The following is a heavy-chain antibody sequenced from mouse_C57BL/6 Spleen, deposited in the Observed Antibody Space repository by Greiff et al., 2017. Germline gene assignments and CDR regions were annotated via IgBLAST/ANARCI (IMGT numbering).Heavy chain of an antibody. D-gene: IGHD2-3*01. V-gene: IGHV1-69*01. CDR3: ARSVYDGYLDY. J-gene: IGHJ2*01. CDR2: IDPSDSYT. CDR1: GYTFTSYW. Sequence: VQLQQPGAELVMPGASVKLSCKASGYTFTSYWMHWVKQRPGQGLEWIGEIDPSDSYTNYNQKFKGKSTLTVDKSSSTAYMQLSSLTSEDSAVYYCARSVYDGYLDYWGQGTTLTVSS.